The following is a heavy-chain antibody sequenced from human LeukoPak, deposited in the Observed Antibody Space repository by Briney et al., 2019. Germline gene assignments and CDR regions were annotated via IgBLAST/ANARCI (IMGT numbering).Heavy chain of an antibody. J-gene: IGHJ4*02. Sequence: GGSLRLSCAASGFTFSSYGMHWVRQAPGKGLEWVAFIRYDGSNKYYPDSVKGRFTISRDNSKNTLYLQMNSLRAEDTAVYYCAKDMDVGGYDSGSYFDSWGQGTLVTVSS. D-gene: IGHD3-10*01. V-gene: IGHV3-30*02. CDR2: IRYDGSNK. CDR3: AKDMDVGGYDSGSYFDS. CDR1: GFTFSSYG.